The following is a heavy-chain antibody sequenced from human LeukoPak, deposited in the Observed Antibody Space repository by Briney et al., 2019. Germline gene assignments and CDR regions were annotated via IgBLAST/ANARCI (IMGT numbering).Heavy chain of an antibody. CDR1: GWSFSGYY. D-gene: IGHD3-10*01. Sequence: SETLSLTCAVYGWSFSGYYWSWIRQPPGKGLEWIGEINHSGSTNYNPSLKSRVTISVDTSKNQFSLKLSSVTAADTAVYYCARKPLRRYYGSAWFDPWGQGTLVTVSS. V-gene: IGHV4-34*01. CDR2: INHSGST. J-gene: IGHJ5*02. CDR3: ARKPLRRYYGSAWFDP.